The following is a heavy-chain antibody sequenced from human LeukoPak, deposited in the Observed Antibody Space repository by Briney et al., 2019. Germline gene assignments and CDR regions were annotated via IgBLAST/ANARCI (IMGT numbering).Heavy chain of an antibody. J-gene: IGHJ6*02. CDR2: IYYSGTT. CDR1: GGSISHYY. D-gene: IGHD4-17*01. V-gene: IGHV4-59*01. Sequence: PSETLSLTCTVSGGSISHYYWSWIRQSPRKGLEGIGYIYYSGTTNYNPSLKSRVTISVDTSRNQFSLQLRSVTAADTAVYYCAREDPQTTVPEGMDVWGQGTTVIVSS. CDR3: AREDPQTTVPEGMDV.